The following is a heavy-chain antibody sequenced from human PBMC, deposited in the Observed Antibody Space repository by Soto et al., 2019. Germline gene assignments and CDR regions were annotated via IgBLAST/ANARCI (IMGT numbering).Heavy chain of an antibody. CDR2: ISGTNGYT. CDR1: EFTFSDYY. Sequence: QVQLVESGGGLVKPGGSLRLSCAASEFTFSDYYMTRIRQAPGKGLEWISYISGTNGYTKYADSVKGRFTISRDNAKNSLYLQMNSLRVEDTAVYYCARSGYSNYDYDYWGQGTLVTVSS. D-gene: IGHD5-12*01. V-gene: IGHV3-11*05. J-gene: IGHJ4*02. CDR3: ARSGYSNYDYDY.